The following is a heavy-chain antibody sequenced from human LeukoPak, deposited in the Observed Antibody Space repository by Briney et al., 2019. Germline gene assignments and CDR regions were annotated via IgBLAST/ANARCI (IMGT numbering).Heavy chain of an antibody. CDR1: GGSISSYY. J-gene: IGHJ3*02. V-gene: IGHV4-59*01. CDR2: IYYSGST. Sequence: SETLSLTCTVSGGSISSYYWSWIRQPPGKGLEWIGYIYYSGSTNYNPSLKSRVTTSVDTSKNQFSLKLSSVTAADTAVYYCARDKDAFDIWGQGTMVTVSS. CDR3: ARDKDAFDI.